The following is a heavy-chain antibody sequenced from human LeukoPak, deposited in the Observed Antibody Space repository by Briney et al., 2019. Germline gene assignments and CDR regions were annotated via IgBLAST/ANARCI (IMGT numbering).Heavy chain of an antibody. Sequence: SETLSLTCTVSGGSMSPYHWSWIRQPPGKGLEWIGYIYYGGSTNYNPSLKSRVTISVDTSKNQFSLKLSSVTAADTAVYYCARQGADSSGYPDAFDIWGQGTMVTVSS. V-gene: IGHV4-59*08. CDR3: ARQGADSSGYPDAFDI. CDR2: IYYGGST. J-gene: IGHJ3*02. CDR1: GGSMSPYH. D-gene: IGHD3-22*01.